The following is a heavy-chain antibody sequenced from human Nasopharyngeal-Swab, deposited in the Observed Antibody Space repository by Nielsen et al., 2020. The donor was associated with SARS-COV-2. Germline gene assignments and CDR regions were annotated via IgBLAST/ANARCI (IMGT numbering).Heavy chain of an antibody. J-gene: IGHJ4*02. Sequence: GGSLRLSCAASAFTFSSYGMHWVRQAPGKGLEWVAVIWYDGSNKYYADSVKGRFTISRDNSKNTLYLQMNSLRAEDTAVYYCARDTPLGYYGSGSYENGTDYWGQGTLITVSS. CDR2: IWYDGSNK. V-gene: IGHV3-33*01. CDR3: ARDTPLGYYGSGSYENGTDY. CDR1: AFTFSSYG. D-gene: IGHD3-10*01.